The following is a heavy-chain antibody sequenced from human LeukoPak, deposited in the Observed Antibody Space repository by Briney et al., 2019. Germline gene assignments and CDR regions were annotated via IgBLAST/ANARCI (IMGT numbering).Heavy chain of an antibody. D-gene: IGHD2-21*01. CDR3: ARVYSLMDRAEYYFDS. J-gene: IGHJ4*02. CDR1: GFPFSSYW. CDR2: IKQDGSKK. Sequence: GGSLRLSCVASGFPFSSYWMTWVRQAPGKGLEWVANIKQDGSKKSYVDSVKGRFTISRDNAKNSLYLQMNSLRAEDTAVYYCARVYSLMDRAEYYFDSWGQGTLVTVSS. V-gene: IGHV3-7*03.